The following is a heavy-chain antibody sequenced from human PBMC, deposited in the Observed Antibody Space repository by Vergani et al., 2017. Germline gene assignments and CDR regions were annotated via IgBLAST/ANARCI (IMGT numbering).Heavy chain of an antibody. J-gene: IGHJ4*02. Sequence: QVQLQESGPGLVKPSETLSLTCTVSGYSISSGYYWGWIRQPPGKGLEWIGSIYHSGSTYYNPSLKSRVTISVDTSKNQFSLKLSSVTAADTAVYYCVRRNNVVRETDYFDYWGQGILVTVSS. V-gene: IGHV4-38-2*02. D-gene: IGHD3-10*01. CDR3: VRRNNVVRETDYFDY. CDR2: IYHSGST. CDR1: GYSISSGYY.